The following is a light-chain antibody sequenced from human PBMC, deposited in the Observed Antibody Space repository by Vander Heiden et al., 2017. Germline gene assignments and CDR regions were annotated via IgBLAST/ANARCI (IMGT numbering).Light chain of an antibody. CDR1: QSLLHSNGYNY. CDR2: LGS. CDR3: MQDIQTPPT. Sequence: DIVMTQSPLYLPVTPGEPASISCRSSQSLLHSNGYNYLDWYLQKPGQSPQLLIYLGSNRASGVPDRFSGSGSGTDFTLKISRVEAEDVGVYYCMQDIQTPPTFGHGTKVDIK. V-gene: IGKV2-28*01. J-gene: IGKJ3*01.